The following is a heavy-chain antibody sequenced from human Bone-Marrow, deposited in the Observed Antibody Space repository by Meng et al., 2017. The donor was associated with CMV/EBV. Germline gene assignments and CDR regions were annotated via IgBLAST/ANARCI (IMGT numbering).Heavy chain of an antibody. D-gene: IGHD3-3*01. J-gene: IGHJ4*02. CDR2: IYYSGST. Sequence: GSLRLSCTVSGGSISSYYWSWIRQPPGKGLEWIGYIYYSGSTNYNPSLKSRVTISVDTSKNQFSLKLSSVTAADTAVYYCARASNYDFWSGYYTGGRFDYWGQGTLVTVSS. CDR3: ARASNYDFWSGYYTGGRFDY. CDR1: GGSISSYY. V-gene: IGHV4-59*01.